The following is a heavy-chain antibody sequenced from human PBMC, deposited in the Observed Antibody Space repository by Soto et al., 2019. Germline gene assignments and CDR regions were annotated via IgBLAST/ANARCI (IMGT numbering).Heavy chain of an antibody. CDR1: GGTFNNYA. V-gene: IGHV1-69*10. CDR2: IVPLFGIG. CDR3: ARDGVGTFVGIAAPRRYYYYGMDV. D-gene: IGHD6-13*01. J-gene: IGHJ6*02. Sequence: GASVKVSCKASGGTFNNYAITWVRQAPGQGLEWMGGIVPLFGIGSYAERFQGRITITADKFTSTAYMEVSTLNSEDTAVYYCARDGVGTFVGIAAPRRYYYYGMDVWGQGTTVTVSS.